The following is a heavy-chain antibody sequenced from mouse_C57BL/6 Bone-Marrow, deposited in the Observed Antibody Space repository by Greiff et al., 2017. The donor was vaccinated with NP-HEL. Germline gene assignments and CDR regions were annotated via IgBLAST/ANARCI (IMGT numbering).Heavy chain of an antibody. CDR1: GYTFTDYY. CDR3: ARVYYYGSSSYWYFDV. V-gene: IGHV1-19*01. Sequence: EVQLQQSGPVLVKPGASVKMSCKASGYTFTDYYMNWVKQSHGKSLEWIGVINPYNGGTSYNQKFKGKATLTVDKSSSTAYMELNSLTSEDSAVYYCARVYYYGSSSYWYFDVWGTGTTVTVSS. D-gene: IGHD1-1*01. J-gene: IGHJ1*03. CDR2: INPYNGGT.